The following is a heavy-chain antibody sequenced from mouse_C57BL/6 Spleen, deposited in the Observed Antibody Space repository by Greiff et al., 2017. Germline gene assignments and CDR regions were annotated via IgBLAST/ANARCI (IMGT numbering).Heavy chain of an antibody. D-gene: IGHD1-1*02. CDR1: GFYIKDYY. CDR3: ARSPSVPDYGDY. V-gene: IGHV14-2*01. CDR2: MDPEDGET. J-gene: IGHJ4*01. Sequence: VHVKQSGAELVKPGASVKLSCTASGFYIKDYYMHWVKQRTEQGLEWIGRMDPEDGETKYAPKFQGKATITADTASNTAYLQLSSLTSGDTAVYYCARSPSVPDYGDYWGQGASVTVSS.